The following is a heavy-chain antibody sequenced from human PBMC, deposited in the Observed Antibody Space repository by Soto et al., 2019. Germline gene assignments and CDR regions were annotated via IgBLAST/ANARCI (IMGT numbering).Heavy chain of an antibody. V-gene: IGHV1-24*01. D-gene: IGHD3-10*01. J-gene: IGHJ6*02. CDR2: FDPEDGET. CDR1: GYTLTELS. Sequence: ASVKVSCKVSGYTLTELSMHWVRQAPGKGLEWMGGFDPEDGETIYAQKFQGRVTMTEDTSTDTAYMELSSLRSEDTAVYYCATAPLWFYGMDVWGQGTTVTVSS. CDR3: ATAPLWFYGMDV.